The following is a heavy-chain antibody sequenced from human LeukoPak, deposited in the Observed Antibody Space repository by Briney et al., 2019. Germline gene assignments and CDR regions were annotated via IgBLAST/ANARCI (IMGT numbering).Heavy chain of an antibody. D-gene: IGHD3-3*01. J-gene: IGHJ4*02. CDR2: ISAYNGNT. Sequence: ASVKVSCKASGYTFTSYGISWVRQAPGQGLEWMGWISAYNGNTNYAQKLQGRVTMTTDTSTSTAYMELRSLRSDDTAVYYCARDNDFWSGYTTSFDYWGQGTLVTVSS. CDR3: ARDNDFWSGYTTSFDY. CDR1: GYTFTSYG. V-gene: IGHV1-18*01.